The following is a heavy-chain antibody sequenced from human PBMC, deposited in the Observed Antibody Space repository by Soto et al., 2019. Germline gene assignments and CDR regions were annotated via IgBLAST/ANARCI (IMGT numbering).Heavy chain of an antibody. Sequence: GESLKISCKGSGYSFATYWIGWVRQMPGKGLEWMGIIYPGDSGTRYSPSFQGQVTISADKSINTAYLQWSSLKATDTAMYYCARQGGMDVWGQGTTVTVSS. CDR1: GYSFATYW. CDR2: IYPGDSGT. V-gene: IGHV5-51*01. CDR3: ARQGGMDV. J-gene: IGHJ6*02.